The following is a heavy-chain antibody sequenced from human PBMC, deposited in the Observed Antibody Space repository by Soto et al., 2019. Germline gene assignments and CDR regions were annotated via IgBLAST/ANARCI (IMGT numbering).Heavy chain of an antibody. J-gene: IGHJ4*02. CDR1: GGSISSYY. CDR3: AIYNYYDSSGTSKIDY. V-gene: IGHV4-59*01. Sequence: PSETLSLTCTVSGGSISSYYWSWIRQPPGKGLEWIGYIYYSGSTNYNPSLKSRVTISVDTSKNQFSLKLSSVTAADTAVYYCAIYNYYDSSGTSKIDYWGQGTLVTVSS. D-gene: IGHD3-22*01. CDR2: IYYSGST.